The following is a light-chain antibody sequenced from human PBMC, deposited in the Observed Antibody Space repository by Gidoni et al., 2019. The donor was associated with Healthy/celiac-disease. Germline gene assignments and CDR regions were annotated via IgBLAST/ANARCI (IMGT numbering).Light chain of an antibody. CDR2: DAS. Sequence: DIQMTQYPSSLSASVGDRVTITCQASQDISNSLNWYQQKPGKAPKLLIYDASNLETGVPSRFSGSGSGTDFTFTISSLQPEDIATYYCQQYDNLPITFGQGTRLEIK. V-gene: IGKV1-33*01. CDR3: QQYDNLPIT. J-gene: IGKJ5*01. CDR1: QDISNS.